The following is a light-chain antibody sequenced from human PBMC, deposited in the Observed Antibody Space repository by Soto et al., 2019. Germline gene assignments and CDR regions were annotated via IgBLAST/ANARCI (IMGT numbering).Light chain of an antibody. CDR1: RSLDSGQ. Sequence: EIVLTQSPGTLSLSPGESATLSCRASRSLDSGQLAWYQQKVGRAPRLLIHDAFIRATGIPDRFSGSGSGTDFTLTISRLEPEDFAVYYCQQYGTPRSVTFGQGTRLEI. CDR3: QQYGTPRSVT. CDR2: DAF. J-gene: IGKJ5*01. V-gene: IGKV3-20*01.